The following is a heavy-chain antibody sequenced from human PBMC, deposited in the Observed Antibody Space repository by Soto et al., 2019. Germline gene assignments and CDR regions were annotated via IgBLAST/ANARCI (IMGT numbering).Heavy chain of an antibody. J-gene: IGHJ4*02. D-gene: IGHD3-9*01. CDR2: IYTTVST. CDR1: GSSMSNYY. CDR3: ARDLPSISEILTGDFDQ. V-gene: IGHV4-4*07. Sequence: QVQLQESGPGLVKPPETLSLTCTVSGSSMSNYYWSWIRQPPGKGLEWIGRIYTTVSTHYNPSLTSLVTLSIDMSRSQFSLKLNSVTAADTAVYYCARDLPSISEILTGDFDQWGQGTLVTFSS.